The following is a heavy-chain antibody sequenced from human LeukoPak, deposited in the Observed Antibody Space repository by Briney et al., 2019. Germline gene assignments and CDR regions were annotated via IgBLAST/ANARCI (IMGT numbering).Heavy chain of an antibody. V-gene: IGHV3-21*01. J-gene: IGHJ6*03. CDR1: GFTFSSYS. CDR3: AKSTRAVMAMMDV. Sequence: GGSLRLSCAASGFTFSSYSMNWVRQAPGKGLEWVSSITRSSYIYYADSVKGRFTISRDNAKNSLFLQMNSLRAEDTAVYFCAKSTRAVMAMMDVWGKGTTVTISS. D-gene: IGHD3-16*01. CDR2: ITRSSYI.